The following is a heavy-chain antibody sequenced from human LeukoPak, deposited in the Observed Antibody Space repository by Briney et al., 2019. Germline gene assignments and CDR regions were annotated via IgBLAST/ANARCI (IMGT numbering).Heavy chain of an antibody. Sequence: ASVKVSCKASGYTFTGYHMHWVRQAPGQGLEWMAWINPNSGATDYAQKFQGRVTMTRDTSTCTAYMELSRLRSDDTAVYYCARLNGNHFDYWGQGTLVTVSS. J-gene: IGHJ4*02. D-gene: IGHD1-14*01. V-gene: IGHV1-2*02. CDR2: INPNSGAT. CDR1: GYTFTGYH. CDR3: ARLNGNHFDY.